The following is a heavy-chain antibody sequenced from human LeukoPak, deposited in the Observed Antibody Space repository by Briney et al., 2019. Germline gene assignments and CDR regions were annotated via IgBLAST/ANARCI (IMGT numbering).Heavy chain of an antibody. CDR1: GFTFSSYC. V-gene: IGHV3-7*01. D-gene: IGHD6-13*01. J-gene: IGHJ4*02. CDR2: IKEDGSEK. CDR3: AKHAFVSRWYGGGYY. Sequence: GGSLRLSCAASGFTFSSYCMAWVRQAPGKGLEWVANIKEDGSEKNYVDSVKGRFTISRDNAKNSLYLQMNSLEAEDPAVYYWAKHAFVSRWYGGGYYWGQGTLVTVSS.